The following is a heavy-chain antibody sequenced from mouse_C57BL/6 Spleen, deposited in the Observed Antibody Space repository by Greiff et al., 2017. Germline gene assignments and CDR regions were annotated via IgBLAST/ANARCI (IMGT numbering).Heavy chain of an antibody. D-gene: IGHD1-1*01. Sequence: QVQLQQSGPELVKPGASVKISCKASGYAFSSSWMNWVKQRPGKGLEWIGRIYPGDGDTNYNGKCKGKATLTAAKSSSTAYMQLSSLTSEDSAVYFCARPTTVVAPYYFDYWGQGTTLTVSS. V-gene: IGHV1-82*01. J-gene: IGHJ2*01. CDR1: GYAFSSSW. CDR2: IYPGDGDT. CDR3: ARPTTVVAPYYFDY.